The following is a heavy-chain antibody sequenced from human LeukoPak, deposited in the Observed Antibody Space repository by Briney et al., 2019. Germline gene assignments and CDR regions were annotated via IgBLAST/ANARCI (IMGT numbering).Heavy chain of an antibody. CDR1: GGSISSSSYY. V-gene: IGHV4-39*01. CDR3: ARSLMYSSSWYTGDRGWRIFDY. J-gene: IGHJ4*02. D-gene: IGHD6-13*01. Sequence: PSETLSLTCTVSGGSISSSSYYWGWIRQPPGKGLEWIGNIYYSGSIYDNPSLKSRVTISVDTSQSQFSLKLSSVTAADTAVYYCARSLMYSSSWYTGDRGWRIFDYWGQGTLVTVSS. CDR2: IYYSGSI.